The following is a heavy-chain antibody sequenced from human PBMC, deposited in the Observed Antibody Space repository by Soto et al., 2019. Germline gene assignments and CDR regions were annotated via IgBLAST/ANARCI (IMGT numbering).Heavy chain of an antibody. CDR2: IYNSGST. Sequence: PSETLSLTCNVSGASIGSYYWSWIRQPPEKGLEWIAYIYNSGSTNYNPSLKSRVTISVDTSKNQFSLKLSSVTAADTAVYYCARASGCSGDSCAFDPWGQGTLVTVSS. V-gene: IGHV4-59*01. D-gene: IGHD2-15*01. CDR1: GASIGSYY. J-gene: IGHJ5*02. CDR3: ARASGCSGDSCAFDP.